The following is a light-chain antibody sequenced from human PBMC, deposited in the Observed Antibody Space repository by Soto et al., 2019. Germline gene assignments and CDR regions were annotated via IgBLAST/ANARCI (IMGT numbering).Light chain of an antibody. CDR1: QDISNY. J-gene: IGKJ5*01. CDR2: DAS. Sequence: DIQMTQSPSSLSASVGDRVTITCQASQDISNYLNWYQQKPGKAPKLLIYDASNLETGVPSRFSGSGSGTDFTFHNSSPQPEDIATYYCQQYDNLPITFGQGTRLEIK. V-gene: IGKV1-33*01. CDR3: QQYDNLPIT.